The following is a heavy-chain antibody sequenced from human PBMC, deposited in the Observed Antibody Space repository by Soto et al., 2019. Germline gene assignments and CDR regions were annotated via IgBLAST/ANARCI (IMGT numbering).Heavy chain of an antibody. J-gene: IGHJ3*02. Sequence: QVQLQESGPGLVKPSQTLSLTCTVSGGSMSRGDYYWSWIRQPPGKGLEWIGFIYHTGSTYYSPSLKSRAAISEDTSKNQFSLKLSSVTAAATSVYYCARDPLYDYGDLPHVFDIWGQGTMVTVSS. D-gene: IGHD4-17*01. CDR3: ARDPLYDYGDLPHVFDI. V-gene: IGHV4-30-4*01. CDR2: IYHTGST. CDR1: GGSMSRGDYY.